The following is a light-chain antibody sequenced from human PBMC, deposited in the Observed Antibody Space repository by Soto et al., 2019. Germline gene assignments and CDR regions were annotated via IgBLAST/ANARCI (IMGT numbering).Light chain of an antibody. Sequence: DIQMTQSPSSLSASVGDRVTITCRATQSIHNYLNWYQQKPGEAPKLLIYAASTLQSGVPSRFSGAGSGTDFTLTISTVLPEDFAGYYCQQTYRIPWTFGQGTKVDFK. CDR3: QQTYRIPWT. CDR2: AAS. J-gene: IGKJ1*01. V-gene: IGKV1-39*01. CDR1: QSIHNY.